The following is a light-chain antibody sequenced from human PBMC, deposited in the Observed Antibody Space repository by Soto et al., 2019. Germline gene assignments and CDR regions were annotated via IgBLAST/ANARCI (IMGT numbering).Light chain of an antibody. Sequence: EIVLTQSPGTLSLSSGERATLSCRASQSVDNKYLAWYQQKPGQAPRLLIFGASNRAAGIPDRFSGSGSGTDFTLTISRLESEDFAGYYCQQYGTSPPMYTFGQGTKLEIK. CDR1: QSVDNKY. V-gene: IGKV3-20*01. CDR3: QQYGTSPPMYT. J-gene: IGKJ2*01. CDR2: GAS.